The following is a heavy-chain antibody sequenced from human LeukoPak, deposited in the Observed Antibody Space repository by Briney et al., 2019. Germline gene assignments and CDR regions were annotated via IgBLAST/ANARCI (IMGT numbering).Heavy chain of an antibody. D-gene: IGHD5-12*01. CDR2: ISSSGSTI. J-gene: IGHJ4*02. CDR1: GYTFSSYE. CDR3: AREWLRFPFDY. V-gene: IGHV3-48*03. Sequence: GGSLRLSCEASGYTFSSYEMNWVRQAPGQGLEWVSYISSSGSTIYYADSVKGRFTISRDNAKNSLYLQMNSLRAEDTAVYYCAREWLRFPFDYWGQGTLVTVSS.